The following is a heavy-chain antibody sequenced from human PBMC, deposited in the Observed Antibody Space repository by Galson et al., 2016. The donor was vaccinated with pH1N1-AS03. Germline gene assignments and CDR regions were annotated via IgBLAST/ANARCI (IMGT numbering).Heavy chain of an antibody. CDR3: ARLGGGAGSTMIVVVPESSEDY. CDR1: GYSFTSYW. V-gene: IGHV5-10-1*01. D-gene: IGHD3-22*01. Sequence: QSGAEVKKPGESLRISCKGSGYSFTSYWISWVRQMPGKGLEWMGRIDPSDSYTNYSPSFQGHVTISADKSISTAYLRWSSLKASDTAMYYCARLGGGAGSTMIVVVPESSEDYWGQGTLVTVSS. CDR2: IDPSDSYT. J-gene: IGHJ4*02.